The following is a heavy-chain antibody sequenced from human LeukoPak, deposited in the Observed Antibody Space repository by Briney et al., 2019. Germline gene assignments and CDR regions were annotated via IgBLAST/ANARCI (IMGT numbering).Heavy chain of an antibody. V-gene: IGHV1-2*02. CDR2: INPNSGGT. Sequence: ASVTVSCKASGYTFTGYYMHWVRQAPGQGLEWMGWINPNSGGTNYAQKFQGRVTMTRGTSISTAYMELSRLRSDDTAVYYCARVGYCSSTSCSYFDYWGQGTLVTVSS. CDR3: ARVGYCSSTSCSYFDY. D-gene: IGHD2-2*01. J-gene: IGHJ4*02. CDR1: GYTFTGYY.